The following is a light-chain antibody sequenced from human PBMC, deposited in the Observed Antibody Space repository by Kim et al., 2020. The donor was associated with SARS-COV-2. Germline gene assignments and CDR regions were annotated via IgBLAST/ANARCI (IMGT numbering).Light chain of an antibody. CDR2: EVS. CDR3: CSYAGSRTFVV. J-gene: IGLJ2*01. CDR1: SSDIGTYNL. Sequence: QSITTACTGTSSDIGTYNLVSWYRQRPGKAPKLSIFEVSKRPSGVSDRFSASKSGDTASLTISGLQAEDEGDYYCCSYAGSRTFVVFGGGTQLTVL. V-gene: IGLV2-23*02.